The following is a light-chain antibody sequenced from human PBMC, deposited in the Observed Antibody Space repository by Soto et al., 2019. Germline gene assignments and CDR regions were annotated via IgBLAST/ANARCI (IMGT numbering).Light chain of an antibody. CDR1: RRDVGVFNY. J-gene: IGLJ2*01. Sequence: QSVLTQPASVSGSPGQSITISCTGTRRDVGVFNYVSWYQQHPGEAPKLLIFDVTYRPSGVSTRFSGSKSGSTASLTISGLQVEDEADYYCSSYTDTSTVIFGGGTKVTVL. CDR2: DVT. CDR3: SSYTDTSTVI. V-gene: IGLV2-14*03.